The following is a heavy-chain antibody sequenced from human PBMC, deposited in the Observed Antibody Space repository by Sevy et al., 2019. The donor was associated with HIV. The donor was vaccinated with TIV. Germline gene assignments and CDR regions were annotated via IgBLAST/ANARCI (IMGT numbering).Heavy chain of an antibody. CDR1: GYTFTDFY. Sequence: ASVKVSCKASGYTFTDFYLHWVRQAPGHGLEWVGYINPNTSVTNYARKFRGRVTVTSDTSITTAYMELRSLASDDTALYYCARGRVIFASWGQGTLVTVSS. J-gene: IGHJ5*01. CDR2: INPNTSVT. CDR3: ARGRVIFAS. V-gene: IGHV1-2*02.